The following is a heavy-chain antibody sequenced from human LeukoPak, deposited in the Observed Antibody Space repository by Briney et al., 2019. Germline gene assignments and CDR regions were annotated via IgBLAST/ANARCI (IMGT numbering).Heavy chain of an antibody. CDR1: GGSFSGYY. CDR2: INHSGST. D-gene: IGHD3-10*01. CDR3: ARHAHYYGSGSYRFDY. J-gene: IGHJ4*02. Sequence: SETLSLTCAVYGGSFSGYYWSWIRQPPGKGLEWIGEINHSGSTNYNPSLKSRVTISVDTSKNQFSLKLSSVTAADTAVYYCARHAHYYGSGSYRFDYWGQGTLVTVSS. V-gene: IGHV4-34*01.